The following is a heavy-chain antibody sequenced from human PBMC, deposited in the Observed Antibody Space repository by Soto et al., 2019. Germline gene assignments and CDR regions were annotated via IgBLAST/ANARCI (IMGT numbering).Heavy chain of an antibody. CDR2: IYWDDDK. D-gene: IGHD2-15*01. Sequence: QITLKESGPTLVKPTQTLTLTCTFAGFSLSTSGVGVGWIRQPPGKALEWLALIYWDDDKRYSPSLKRRLTITKDTSKNQVVLTMTNMDPVDTATYYCAHSGCSGGTCYAWWFDPWGQGTLVTVSS. V-gene: IGHV2-5*02. CDR1: GFSLSTSGVG. CDR3: AHSGCSGGTCYAWWFDP. J-gene: IGHJ5*02.